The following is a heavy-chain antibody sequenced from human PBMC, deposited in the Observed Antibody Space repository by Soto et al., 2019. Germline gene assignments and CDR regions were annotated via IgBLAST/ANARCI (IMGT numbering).Heavy chain of an antibody. CDR2: IIPILGIA. J-gene: IGHJ6*03. V-gene: IGHV1-69*02. D-gene: IGHD3-9*01. CDR3: ARAAYYDILTGYRPYYYYYMDV. Sequence: QVQLVQSGAEVKKPGSSVKVSCKASGGTFSSYTISWVRQAPGQGLEWMGRIIPILGIANYAQKFQGRVTITADKSTSTAYMELSSLRSEDTAVYYCARAAYYDILTGYRPYYYYYMDVWGKGTTVTVSS. CDR1: GGTFSSYT.